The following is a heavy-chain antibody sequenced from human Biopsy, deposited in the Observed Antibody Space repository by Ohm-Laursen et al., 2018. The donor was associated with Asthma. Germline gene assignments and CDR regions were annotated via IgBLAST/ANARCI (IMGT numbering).Heavy chain of an antibody. V-gene: IGHV1-69*13. J-gene: IGHJ4*02. D-gene: IGHD2-2*01. CDR2: IIPIFGTA. Sequence: VKISCKASGGTFSSYAISWVRQAPGQGLEWMGGIIPIFGTANYAQKFQGRVTITADESTSTAYMELSSLSSEDTALYYCARGPEYVRSSGALDYWGQGTLVTVSS. CDR3: ARGPEYVRSSGALDY. CDR1: GGTFSSYA.